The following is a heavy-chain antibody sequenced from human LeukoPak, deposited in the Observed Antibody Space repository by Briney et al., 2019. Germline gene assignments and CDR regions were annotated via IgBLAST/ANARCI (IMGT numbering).Heavy chain of an antibody. CDR2: ISGSGGTT. V-gene: IGHV3-23*01. J-gene: IGHJ4*02. CDR1: GSTFSGYA. Sequence: PGGSLRLSCAASGSTFSGYAMSWVRQAPGKGLEWVSAISGSGGTTYHADSVKGRFTISRDDSENTLYLQMNSLRAEDTAVYYCAKDFRAWSGYYHFDCWGQGTLVTVSS. CDR3: AKDFRAWSGYYHFDC. D-gene: IGHD3-3*01.